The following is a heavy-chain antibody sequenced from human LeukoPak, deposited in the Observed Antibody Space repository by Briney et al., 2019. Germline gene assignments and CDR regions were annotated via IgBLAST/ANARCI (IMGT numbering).Heavy chain of an antibody. CDR2: INHSGST. Sequence: SETLSLTCAVYGGPFSGYYWSWIRQPPGKGLEWIGEINHSGSTNYNPSLKSRVTISVDTSKNQFSLKLSSVTAADTAVYYCARDAVTTLYYGMDVWGQGTTVTVSS. D-gene: IGHD4-17*01. J-gene: IGHJ6*02. CDR3: ARDAVTTLYYGMDV. CDR1: GGPFSGYY. V-gene: IGHV4-34*01.